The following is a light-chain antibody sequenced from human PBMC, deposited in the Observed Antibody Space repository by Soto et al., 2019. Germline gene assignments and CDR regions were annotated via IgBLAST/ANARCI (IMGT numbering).Light chain of an antibody. J-gene: IGKJ1*01. V-gene: IGKV1-5*03. CDR3: QQYNNLWT. CDR1: QSISSW. Sequence: DIQMTQSPSTLSASVGDRVIITCRASQSISSWLAWYQQKPGKAPKLLIYKASTLERGVPSSFSGSGSGAEFTLPISSMQPDDFATYYRQQYNNLWTFGQGPKVEIK. CDR2: KAS.